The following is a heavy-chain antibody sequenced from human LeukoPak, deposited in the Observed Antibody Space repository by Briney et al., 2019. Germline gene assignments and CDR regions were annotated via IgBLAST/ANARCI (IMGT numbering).Heavy chain of an antibody. CDR3: ARVGDFWSGYYWFDP. V-gene: IGHV4-39*07. Sequence: SETLSLTCTVSGGSISSSSYYWGWIRQPPGKGPEWIGSIYYSGSTYYNPSLKSRVTISVDTSKNQFSLKLSSVTAADTAVYYCARVGDFWSGYYWFDPWGQGTLVTVSS. J-gene: IGHJ5*02. CDR1: GGSISSSSYY. CDR2: IYYSGST. D-gene: IGHD3-3*01.